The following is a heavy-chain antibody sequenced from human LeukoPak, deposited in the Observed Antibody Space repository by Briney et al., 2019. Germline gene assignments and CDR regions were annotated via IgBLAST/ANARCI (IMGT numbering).Heavy chain of an antibody. CDR1: GFTFSSYA. CDR2: ISSSSSTI. V-gene: IGHV3-48*01. J-gene: IGHJ4*02. Sequence: GGSLRLSCAASGFTFSSYAMSWVRQAPGKGLEWVSYISSSSSTIYYADSVKGRFTISRDNAKNSLYLQMNSLRAEDTAVYYCARRMVDWGQGTLVTVSS. D-gene: IGHD2-8*01. CDR3: ARRMVD.